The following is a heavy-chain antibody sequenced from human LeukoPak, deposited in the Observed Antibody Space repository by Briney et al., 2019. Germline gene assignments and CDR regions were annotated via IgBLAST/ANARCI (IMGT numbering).Heavy chain of an antibody. D-gene: IGHD6-6*01. V-gene: IGHV3-7*01. CDR2: IKQDGSEK. CDR3: ARGTRAARPIDYYYYMDV. J-gene: IGHJ6*03. CDR1: GFTFSSYW. Sequence: GGSLRLSCAASGFTFSSYWMSWVRQAPGKGLEWVANIKQDGSEKYYVDSVKGRFTISRDNAKNSLYLQMNSLRAEDTAVYYCARGTRAARPIDYYYYMDVWGKGTTVTVSS.